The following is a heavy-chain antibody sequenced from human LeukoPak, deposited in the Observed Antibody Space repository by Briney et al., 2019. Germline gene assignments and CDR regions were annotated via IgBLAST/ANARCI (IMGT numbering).Heavy chain of an antibody. J-gene: IGHJ3*02. CDR1: GYTFTGYY. Sequence: ASVKVSCKASGYTFTGYYMHWVRQAPGQGLEWMGWINPNIGGTNYAQKFQGRVTMTRDTSISTAYMELSRLRSDDTAVYYCAGYYDFWSGYGSDAFDIWGQGTMVTVSS. V-gene: IGHV1-2*02. CDR3: AGYYDFWSGYGSDAFDI. CDR2: INPNIGGT. D-gene: IGHD3-3*01.